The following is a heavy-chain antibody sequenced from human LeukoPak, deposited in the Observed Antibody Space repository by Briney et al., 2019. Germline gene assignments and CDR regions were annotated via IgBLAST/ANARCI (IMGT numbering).Heavy chain of an antibody. D-gene: IGHD3-22*01. CDR3: AKEGRLTVAAVVVENYFDY. V-gene: IGHV3-30-3*01. CDR1: GITLSSYD. J-gene: IGHJ4*02. CDR2: ISYDGSNK. Sequence: GGCLRLSRAASGITLSSYDMHWVPPAPGKALEWVAVISYDGSNKDYADSVKGRFTISRDNSKNTLDLQMNSLTTDETAVYFCAKEGRLTVAAVVVENYFDYWGQGTPVIVSA.